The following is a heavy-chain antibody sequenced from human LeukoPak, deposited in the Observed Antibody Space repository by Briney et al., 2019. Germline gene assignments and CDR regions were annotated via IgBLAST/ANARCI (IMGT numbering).Heavy chain of an antibody. D-gene: IGHD1-1*01. CDR1: GFRFDDHA. V-gene: IGHV3-20*04. Sequence: GGSLRLSCAASGFRFDDHAMSWVRQAPWKGLEWVAGINWNAGTTGYRGSVKGRFTISRDNAKNSLYLQMNSLRAEDTALYYCARDSGNNWDANYFDAWGQGTLVTVPS. J-gene: IGHJ5*02. CDR2: INWNAGTT. CDR3: ARDSGNNWDANYFDA.